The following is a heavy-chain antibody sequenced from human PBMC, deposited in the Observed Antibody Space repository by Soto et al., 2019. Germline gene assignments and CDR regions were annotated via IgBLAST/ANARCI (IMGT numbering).Heavy chain of an antibody. CDR1: GFTFSTTA. CDR3: AADPPLGYCTSTSCQMNWFDP. V-gene: IGHV1-58*01. D-gene: IGHD2-2*01. Sequence: ASLKVSCKASGFTFSTTAVQWVRQARGQRLEWIGWIVVGSGNTNYAQKFRERATLSREMSTSTVYMELSSLRSEDTAVYYCAADPPLGYCTSTSCQMNWFDPWGQGTLVTVSS. CDR2: IVVGSGNT. J-gene: IGHJ5*02.